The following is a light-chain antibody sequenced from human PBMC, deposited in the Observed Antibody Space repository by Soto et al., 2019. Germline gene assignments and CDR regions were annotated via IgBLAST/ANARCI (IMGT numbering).Light chain of an antibody. CDR1: QRVYRDY. Sequence: IQMTQSPSTLSASLGDRVTMTCRASQRVYRDYFAWYQQKPGKAPNLLIYKASTLESGVPSRFSGGGSGTAFTLTISSLQPDDFATYYCQHYNSYSEAFGQGTKV. V-gene: IGKV1-5*03. CDR2: KAS. CDR3: QHYNSYSEA. J-gene: IGKJ1*01.